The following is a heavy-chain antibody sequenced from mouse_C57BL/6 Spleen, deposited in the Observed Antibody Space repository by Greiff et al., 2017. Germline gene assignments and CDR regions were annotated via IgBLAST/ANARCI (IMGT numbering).Heavy chain of an antibody. Sequence: VQLQQSGAELVKPGASVKLSCKASGYTFTSYWMHWVKQRPGHGLEWIGMIHPKTGSTNYNEKFKGKATLTVDKSSSTAYMQLSSLTSEDSAVYYCAREDDLGWFDYWGQGTTLTVSA. CDR1: GYTFTSYW. J-gene: IGHJ2*01. CDR3: AREDDLGWFDY. CDR2: IHPKTGST. D-gene: IGHD3-3*01. V-gene: IGHV1-64*01.